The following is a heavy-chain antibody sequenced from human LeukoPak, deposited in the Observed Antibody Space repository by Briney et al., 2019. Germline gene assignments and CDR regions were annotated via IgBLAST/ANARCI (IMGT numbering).Heavy chain of an antibody. CDR3: VRDVAYDFRNPYRYFQH. CDR1: GFTFSTYW. J-gene: IGHJ1*01. V-gene: IGHV3-7*01. CDR2: IKQDGSEK. Sequence: GGSLRLSCAASGFTFSTYWMTWVRQAPGKGLEWVANIKQDGSEKYYEDSMKGRFTISRDNAKSSPYLQMKSLRAEDTAVYYCVRDVAYDFRNPYRYFQHWGQGTLVTVSS. D-gene: IGHD3-3*01.